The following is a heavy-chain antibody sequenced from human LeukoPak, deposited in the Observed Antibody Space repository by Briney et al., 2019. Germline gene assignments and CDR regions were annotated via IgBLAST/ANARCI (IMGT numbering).Heavy chain of an antibody. CDR1: GFTFSSYA. CDR2: ISGSGGST. D-gene: IGHD1-26*01. CDR3: ARRGSYYEADY. Sequence: SGGSLRLSCAASGFTFSSYAMSWVRQAPGKGLEWVSGISGSGGSTHYADSVEGRFTVSRDNSRSTLYLQVNSLRADDTAVYYCARRGSYYEADYWGQGTLVTVSS. V-gene: IGHV3-23*01. J-gene: IGHJ4*02.